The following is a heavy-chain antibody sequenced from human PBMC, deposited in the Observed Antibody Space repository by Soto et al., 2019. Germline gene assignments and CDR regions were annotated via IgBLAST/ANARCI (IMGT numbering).Heavy chain of an antibody. D-gene: IGHD6-13*01. J-gene: IGHJ6*02. CDR3: ARRGIATHYYYYGMDV. V-gene: IGHV5-51*01. CDR1: GYSFTNYW. Sequence: GESLKISCKGSGYSFTNYWISWVRQMPGKGLEWMGIIYPGDSDTRYSPSFQGQVTISADKSISTAYLQWSSLKASDTAMYYCARRGIATHYYYYGMDVWGQGTTVTVSS. CDR2: IYPGDSDT.